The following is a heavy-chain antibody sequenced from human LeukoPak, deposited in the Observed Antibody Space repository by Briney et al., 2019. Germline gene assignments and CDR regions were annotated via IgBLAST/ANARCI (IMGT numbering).Heavy chain of an antibody. CDR1: GGSISSGGYY. J-gene: IGHJ6*04. CDR3: ARGLGSGRKYYYYAMDV. Sequence: SQTLSRTCTVSGGSISSGGYYWSWIRQHPGKGLEWIGYIYYSGSTYYNPSLKSRVTISIDTSKNQFSLKLSSVTAADTAVYYCARGLGSGRKYYYYAMDVWGKGTTVTVSS. D-gene: IGHD3-10*01. CDR2: IYYSGST. V-gene: IGHV4-31*03.